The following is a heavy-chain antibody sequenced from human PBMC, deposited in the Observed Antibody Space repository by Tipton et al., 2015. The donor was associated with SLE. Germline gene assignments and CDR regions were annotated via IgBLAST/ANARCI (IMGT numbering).Heavy chain of an antibody. V-gene: IGHV3-23*01. CDR3: AKEDSGYDLDY. CDR2: ISGRGIST. CDR1: GFTFNSYA. J-gene: IGHJ4*02. Sequence: SLRLSCAASGFTFNSYAMSWLRQAPGKGLEWVSAISGRGISTYYADSVKGRFTISRDSSKNTVYVQMNSLRAEDMAVYYCAKEDSGYDLDYWGQGTLVTVSS. D-gene: IGHD5-12*01.